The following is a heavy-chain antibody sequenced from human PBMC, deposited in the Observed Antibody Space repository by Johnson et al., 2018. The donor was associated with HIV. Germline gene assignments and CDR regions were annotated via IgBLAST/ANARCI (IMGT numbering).Heavy chain of an antibody. D-gene: IGHD5-12*01. CDR2: IYSGGST. Sequence: VQLVESGGGLIQPGGSLRLSCAASGFTVSSNYMSWVRQAPGKGLEWVSVIYSGGSTYYADSVKGRFTISRDNSKNTLYLQMNSLRAEDTAVYYCARVGYSGYEGDVFDIWGQGTMVTVSS. CDR1: GFTVSSNY. CDR3: ARVGYSGYEGDVFDI. V-gene: IGHV3-53*01. J-gene: IGHJ3*02.